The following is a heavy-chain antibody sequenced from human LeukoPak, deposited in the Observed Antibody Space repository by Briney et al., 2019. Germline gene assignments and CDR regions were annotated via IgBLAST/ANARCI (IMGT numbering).Heavy chain of an antibody. Sequence: SVKVSCKASGGTFSSYAISWVRQAPGQGLEWMGGIIPIFGTANYAQKFQGRVTMTRDTSISTAYMELSRLRSDDTAVYYCARWFDPWGQGTLVTVSS. J-gene: IGHJ5*02. CDR1: GGTFSSYA. CDR3: ARWFDP. V-gene: IGHV1-69*05. CDR2: IIPIFGTA.